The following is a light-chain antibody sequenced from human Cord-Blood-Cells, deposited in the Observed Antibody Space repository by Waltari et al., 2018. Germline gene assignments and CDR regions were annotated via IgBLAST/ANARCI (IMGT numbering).Light chain of an antibody. CDR3: QQYDNLPLT. CDR1: HDISNY. V-gene: IGKV1-33*01. CDR2: DAS. Sequence: DIQMTKSPSSLSASVGHRVTITCQSSHDISNYLNWYQQKPGKAPKLLIYDASNLETGFPSRFSGSGSGTDFTFTISSLQPEDIATYYFQQYDNLPLTFGGGTKVEIK. J-gene: IGKJ4*01.